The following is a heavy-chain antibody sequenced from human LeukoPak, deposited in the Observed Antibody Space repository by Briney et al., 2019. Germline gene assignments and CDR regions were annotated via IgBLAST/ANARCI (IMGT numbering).Heavy chain of an antibody. Sequence: GGSLRLSCEGSGFSFSSYWMTRVRQLPGKGPEWVANIRQDESERYFADSVKGRFTISRDNAKKSVYLHMSSLRAEDTALYYCASLSAYYYGSYFYYYMDVWGKGTTVTVSS. CDR1: GFSFSSYW. D-gene: IGHD3-10*01. V-gene: IGHV3-7*01. CDR2: IRQDESER. CDR3: ASLSAYYYGSYFYYYMDV. J-gene: IGHJ6*03.